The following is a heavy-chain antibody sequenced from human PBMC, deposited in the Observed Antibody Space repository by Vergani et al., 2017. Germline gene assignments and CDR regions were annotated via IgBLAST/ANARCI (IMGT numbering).Heavy chain of an antibody. V-gene: IGHV1-18*01. CDR3: ARRESSSYYYYYGMDV. D-gene: IGHD6-6*01. J-gene: IGHJ6*02. CDR1: GYTFTSYG. Sequence: QVQLVQSGAEVKKPGASVKVSCKASGYTFTSYGISWVRQAPGQGLEWMGWISAYNGNTNYAQKLQGRVTMTTDTSTSTAYMELRSLRSDDTAVYYCARRESSSYYYYYGMDVWGQGTTVTVSS. CDR2: ISAYNGNT.